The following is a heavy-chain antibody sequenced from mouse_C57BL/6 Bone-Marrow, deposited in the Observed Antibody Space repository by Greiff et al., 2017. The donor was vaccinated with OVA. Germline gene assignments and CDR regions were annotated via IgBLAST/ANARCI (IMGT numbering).Heavy chain of an antibody. D-gene: IGHD2-4*01. V-gene: IGHV1-26*01. J-gene: IGHJ3*01. Sequence: EVQLQQSGPELVKPGASVKISCKASGYTFTDYYMNWVKQSHGKSLEWIGDINPNNGGTSYNQKFKGKATLTVDKSSSTAYMELRSLTSEDSAVYYCARSDYDRAYWGQGTLVTVSA. CDR2: INPNNGGT. CDR3: ARSDYDRAY. CDR1: GYTFTDYY.